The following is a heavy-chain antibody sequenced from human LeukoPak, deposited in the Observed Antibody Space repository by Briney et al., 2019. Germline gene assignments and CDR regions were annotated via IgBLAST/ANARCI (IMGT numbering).Heavy chain of an antibody. J-gene: IGHJ4*02. V-gene: IGHV3-7*04. D-gene: IGHD1-26*01. CDR2: IKEDGRNK. CDR3: ARGYYASDY. CDR1: GFTFSSYC. Sequence: GGSLTLSCAASGFTFSSYCMNWVRQAPGKGLEWGAYIKEDGRNKYYVDSVKGRFTISRDNAKISLHLQMNSLRAEDTAVYYCARGYYASDYWGQGTLVTVSS.